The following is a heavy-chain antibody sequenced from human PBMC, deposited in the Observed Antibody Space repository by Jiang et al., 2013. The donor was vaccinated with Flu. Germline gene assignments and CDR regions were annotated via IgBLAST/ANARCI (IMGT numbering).Heavy chain of an antibody. CDR1: GGSISSSSYY. D-gene: IGHD2-15*01. Sequence: GPGLVKPSETLSLTCTVSGGSISSSSYYWGWIRQPPGKGLEWIGSIYYSGSTYYNPSLKSRVTISVDTSKNQFSLKLSSVTAADTAVYYCARDRLYCSGGSCYLRDSDFDYWAREPWSPVSS. J-gene: IGHJ4*02. CDR2: IYYSGST. CDR3: ARDRLYCSGGSCYLRDSDFDY. V-gene: IGHV4-39*07.